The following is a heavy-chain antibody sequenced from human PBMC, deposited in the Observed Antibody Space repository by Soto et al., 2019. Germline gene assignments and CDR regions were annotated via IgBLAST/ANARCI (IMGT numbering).Heavy chain of an antibody. CDR2: INPNSGGT. CDR1: GYTFTGYY. D-gene: IGHD2-8*01. J-gene: IGHJ5*02. Sequence: ASVKVSCKASGYTFTGYYMRWVRQAPGQGLEWMGWINPNSGGTNYAQKFQGRVTMTRDTSISTAYMELSRLRSDDTAVYYCARIVNYCTNGVCYRLDPWGQGTLVTVSS. CDR3: ARIVNYCTNGVCYRLDP. V-gene: IGHV1-2*02.